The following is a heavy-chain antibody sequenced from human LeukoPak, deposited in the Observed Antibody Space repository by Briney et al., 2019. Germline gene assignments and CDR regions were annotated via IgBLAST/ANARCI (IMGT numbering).Heavy chain of an antibody. CDR3: AREAYASGSFRTDYYYMDV. CDR1: GYTFTSYY. CDR2: INPSGGST. D-gene: IGHD3-10*01. Sequence: ASVKVSCKASGYTFTSYYMHWVRQAPGQGLEWMGIINPSGGSTSYAQKFQGRVTMTRDMSTSTVYMELRSLRSDDTAVYYCAREAYASGSFRTDYYYMDVWGKGTTVTISS. V-gene: IGHV1-46*01. J-gene: IGHJ6*03.